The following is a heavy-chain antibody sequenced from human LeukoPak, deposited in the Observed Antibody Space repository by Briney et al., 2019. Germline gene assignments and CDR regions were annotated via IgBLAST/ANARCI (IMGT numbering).Heavy chain of an antibody. Sequence: GASVKVSCKASGYTFIDYYMYWVRQAPGQGLEWMGWINPNSGGTISAQRFQGRVTMTSDTSISTVYMELSRLTTDDTAVYFCARELDYYGSTIYGQTWGQGTLVTVSS. CDR3: ARELDYYGSTIYGQT. V-gene: IGHV1-2*02. CDR1: GYTFIDYY. D-gene: IGHD3-10*01. J-gene: IGHJ5*02. CDR2: INPNSGGT.